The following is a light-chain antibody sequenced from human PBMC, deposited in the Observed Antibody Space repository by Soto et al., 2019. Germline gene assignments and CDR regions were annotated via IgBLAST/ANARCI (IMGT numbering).Light chain of an antibody. J-gene: IGKJ1*01. CDR3: QHYDPPPWT. CDR2: WAT. Sequence: DIVMTQSPDSLTVSLGERATVNCKSSQSVLYSSKDKNYLAWYQQKPGQPPRLLIYWATSRDSGVPDRFSGSESGTDFPLTISSLQADDVEVYYCQHYDPPPWTFGQGTKVEIK. CDR1: QSVLYSSKDKNY. V-gene: IGKV4-1*01.